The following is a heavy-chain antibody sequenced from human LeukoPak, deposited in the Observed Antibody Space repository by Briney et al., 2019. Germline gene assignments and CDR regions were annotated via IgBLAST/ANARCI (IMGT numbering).Heavy chain of an antibody. CDR2: INQDGSAK. V-gene: IGHV3-7*01. Sequence: GGSLRLSCAASGFTFSSYWMSWVRQAPGKGLEWMANINQDGSAKDYGGSVEGRFTISRDNAKNSLYLQMNSLTAEDAAVYFCASAPNENYFDFWGQGTLVTVSS. CDR1: GFTFSSYW. J-gene: IGHJ4*02. CDR3: ASAPNENYFDF.